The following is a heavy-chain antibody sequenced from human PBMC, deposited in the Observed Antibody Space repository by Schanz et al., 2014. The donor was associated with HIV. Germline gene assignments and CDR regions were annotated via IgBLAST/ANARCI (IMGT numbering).Heavy chain of an antibody. Sequence: EVQLLQSGGALVQPGGSLTLSCTASGFMFNNYAMAWVRQAPGKGLEWVSTISSSGRSIFYTDPVKGRFTISRDNSKSTLFLQMNGLRAEDTAVYFCAKEKGGSWYFFDSWGQGTLVTVSS. J-gene: IGHJ4*02. V-gene: IGHV3-23*01. CDR2: ISSSGRSI. CDR1: GFMFNNYA. CDR3: AKEKGGSWYFFDS. D-gene: IGHD6-19*01.